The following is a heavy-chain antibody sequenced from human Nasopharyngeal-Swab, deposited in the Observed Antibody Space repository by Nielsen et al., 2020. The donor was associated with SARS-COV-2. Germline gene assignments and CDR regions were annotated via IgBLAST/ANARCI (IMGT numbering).Heavy chain of an antibody. V-gene: IGHV4-61*02. CDR2: IYTSGST. Sequence: SETLSLTCTVSGGSISSGSYYWSWIRQPAGKGLEWIGRIYTSGSTNYNPSLKSRVTISVDTSKNQFSLKLSSVTAADTAVYYCAREVPADGYYYYGMDVWGQGTTVTVSS. CDR1: GGSISSGSYY. J-gene: IGHJ6*02. CDR3: AREVPADGYYYYGMDV. D-gene: IGHD5-24*01.